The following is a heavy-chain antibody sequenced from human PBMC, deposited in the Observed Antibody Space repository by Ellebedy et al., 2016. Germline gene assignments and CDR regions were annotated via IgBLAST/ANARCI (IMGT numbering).Heavy chain of an antibody. CDR2: IKQDGSEK. J-gene: IGHJ1*01. CDR3: SGGGADGETKD. CDR1: GFTFSNYW. V-gene: IGHV3-7*04. Sequence: GESLKISCAASGFTFSNYWMSWVRQSPGKGLEWVANIKQDGSEKFYVDSVKGRFTISRDNAKNSLFLEMNSLRAEDTAVYYCSGGGADGETKDWGQGTLVTVSS. D-gene: IGHD3-10*01.